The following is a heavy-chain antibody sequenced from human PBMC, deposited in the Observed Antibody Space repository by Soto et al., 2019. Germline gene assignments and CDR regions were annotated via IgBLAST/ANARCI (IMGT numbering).Heavy chain of an antibody. CDR1: GFTFSSYV. CDR2: ISYDGADK. J-gene: IGHJ6*02. CDR3: ARDGEWELVLESFYYFGMDV. V-gene: IGHV3-30*04. D-gene: IGHD2-8*01. Sequence: QVQLVESGGGVVQPGRSLRLSCAASGFTFSSYVFNWVRQAPGKGLEWVAVISYDGADKYYADSVKGRFTISRDNSKNMLYLQMHSLRPEDTAVYYCARDGEWELVLESFYYFGMDVWGQGTTVTVSS.